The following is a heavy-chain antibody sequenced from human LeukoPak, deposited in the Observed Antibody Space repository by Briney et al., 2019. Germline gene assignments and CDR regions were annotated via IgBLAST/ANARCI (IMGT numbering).Heavy chain of an antibody. CDR2: ISHSGST. J-gene: IGHJ4*02. Sequence: PSETLSLTCGVSGGSFSGYYWSWIRQPPGKGLEWIGEISHSGSTNYNPSLKSRVTMSVDTSKNQISLRLNSVTAADTAVYYCTRGFLQIDYWGQGTLVTVSS. V-gene: IGHV4-34*01. CDR3: TRGFLQIDY. CDR1: GGSFSGYY.